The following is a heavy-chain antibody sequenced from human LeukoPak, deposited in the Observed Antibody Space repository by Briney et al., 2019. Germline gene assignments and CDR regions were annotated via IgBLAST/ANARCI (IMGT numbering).Heavy chain of an antibody. D-gene: IGHD3-10*01. Sequence: ASVKVSCKASGYTFTNYDVNWVRQATGQWLEWMGWMNPKSNNRGYAQKFQGRVTITTNTSISTAYMELSNLRSEDTAVYYCARALKGNYYSGSGTYRWFAPWGQGTLVTVSS. CDR3: ARALKGNYYSGSGTYRWFAP. V-gene: IGHV1-8*03. CDR1: GYTFTNYD. J-gene: IGHJ5*02. CDR2: MNPKSNNR.